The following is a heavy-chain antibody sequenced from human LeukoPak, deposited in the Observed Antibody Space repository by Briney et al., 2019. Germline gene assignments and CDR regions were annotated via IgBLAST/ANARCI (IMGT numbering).Heavy chain of an antibody. D-gene: IGHD4-23*01. CDR1: GGSISSYY. CDR2: IYYSGRS. CDR3: ARDRYGGNSGEFDY. Sequence: SETLSLTCTVSGGSISSYYWSWIRQPPGKGLEWIGYIYYSGRSNYNPSLKSRVTISVDTSKNQFSLKLSSVTAADTAVYHCARDRYGGNSGEFDYWGQGTLVTVST. V-gene: IGHV4-59*01. J-gene: IGHJ4*02.